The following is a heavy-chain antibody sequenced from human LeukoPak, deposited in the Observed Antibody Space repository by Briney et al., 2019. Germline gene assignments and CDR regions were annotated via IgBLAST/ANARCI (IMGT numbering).Heavy chain of an antibody. J-gene: IGHJ6*03. CDR3: EGSGSYYTPTYYYYMDV. CDR2: IYTSGST. V-gene: IGHV4-61*02. CDR1: GGSISSGSYY. Sequence: PSETLSLTCTVSGGSISSGSYYWSWIRQPAGKGLEWIGRIYTSGSTNYNPSLKSRVTISVDTSKNQFSLKLSSVIAADTAVYYCEGSGSYYTPTYYYYMDVWGKGTTVTISS. D-gene: IGHD3-10*01.